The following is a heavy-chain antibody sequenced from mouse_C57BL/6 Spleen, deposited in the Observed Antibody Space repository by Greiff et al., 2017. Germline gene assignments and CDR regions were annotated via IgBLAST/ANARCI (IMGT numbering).Heavy chain of an antibody. V-gene: IGHV1-53*01. CDR1: GYTFTSYW. Sequence: QVQLKQPGTDLVKPGASVKLSCKASGYTFTSYWMHWVKQRPGQGLEWIGNINPSNGGTNYNEKFKSKATLTVDKSSSTAYMQLSILTSADSAVYDCARSREYDYDLWFAYWGQGTVVTVSA. CDR2: INPSNGGT. J-gene: IGHJ3*01. CDR3: ARSREYDYDLWFAY. D-gene: IGHD2-4*01.